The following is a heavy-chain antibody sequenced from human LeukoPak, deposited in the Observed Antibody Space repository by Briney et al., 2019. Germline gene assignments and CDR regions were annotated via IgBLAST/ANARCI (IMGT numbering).Heavy chain of an antibody. D-gene: IGHD3-22*01. CDR1: GGSISSSSYY. Sequence: PSETLSLTCTVSGGSISSSSYYWGWIRQPPGKGLEWIGSIYYSGSTYYNPSLKSRVTISVDTSKNQFSLKLSSVTAADTAVYYCARDSAPDYYDSSGYYRAFDYWGQGTLVTVSS. V-gene: IGHV4-39*07. CDR2: IYYSGST. J-gene: IGHJ4*02. CDR3: ARDSAPDYYDSSGYYRAFDY.